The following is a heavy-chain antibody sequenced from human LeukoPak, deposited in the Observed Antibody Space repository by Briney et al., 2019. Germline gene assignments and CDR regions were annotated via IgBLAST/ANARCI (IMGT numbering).Heavy chain of an antibody. CDR1: GFTVSSNY. CDR3: ARDLEYSSSSRLFDY. Sequence: PGGSLRLSCAASGFTVSSNYMNWVRQAPGKGLEWVSYISSSSSTIYYADSVKGRFTISRDNSKNTLYLQMNSLRAEDTAVYYCARDLEYSSSSRLFDYWGQGTLVTVSS. D-gene: IGHD6-6*01. J-gene: IGHJ4*02. CDR2: ISSSSSTI. V-gene: IGHV3-48*01.